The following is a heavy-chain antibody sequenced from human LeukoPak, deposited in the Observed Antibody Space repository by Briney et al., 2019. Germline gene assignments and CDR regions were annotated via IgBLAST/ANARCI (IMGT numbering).Heavy chain of an antibody. CDR2: INPNSGGT. J-gene: IGHJ4*02. CDR3: ARDKLGIWAGSGSIKLY. CDR1: GYTFTGYY. Sequence: ASVKVSCRASGYTFTGYYMHWVRQAPGQGLEWMGWINPNSGGTNYAQKFQGRVTMTRDTSISTAYMELSRLRSDDTAAYYCARDKLGIWAGSGSIKLYWGQGTLVSVSS. D-gene: IGHD3-10*01. V-gene: IGHV1-2*02.